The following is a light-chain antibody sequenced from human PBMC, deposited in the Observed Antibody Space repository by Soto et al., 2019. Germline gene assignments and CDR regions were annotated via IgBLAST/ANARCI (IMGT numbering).Light chain of an antibody. V-gene: IGLV2-8*01. Sequence: QSALTQPPSASGSPGQSVTISCTGTSSDVGGYTYVSWYQQHPDKAPKLMIYEVTKRPSGVPDRFSGSKSGNTASLTVSGLQAEDEADYYCTSFAGSDNFVVFGTGTKLTVL. CDR1: SSDVGGYTY. J-gene: IGLJ1*01. CDR3: TSFAGSDNFVV. CDR2: EVT.